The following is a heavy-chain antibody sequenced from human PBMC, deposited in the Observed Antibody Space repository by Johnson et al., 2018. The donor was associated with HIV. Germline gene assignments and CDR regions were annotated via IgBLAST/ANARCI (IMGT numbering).Heavy chain of an antibody. V-gene: IGHV3-30*02. J-gene: IGHJ3*02. Sequence: QMQLVESGGGVVQPGGSLRLSCAASGFTFSSYGMHWVRQAPGKGLEWVAFIQYDGSTKYYADSLKGRFTISRDNSKNTVYLQMNSLRPEDTAVYYCAKDGGSYGGAFDIWGQGTMVTVSS. CDR3: AKDGGSYGGAFDI. CDR2: IQYDGSTK. D-gene: IGHD1-26*01. CDR1: GFTFSSYG.